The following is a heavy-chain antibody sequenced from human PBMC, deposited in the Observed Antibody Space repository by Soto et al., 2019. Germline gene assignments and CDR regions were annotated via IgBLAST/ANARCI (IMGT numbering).Heavy chain of an antibody. V-gene: IGHV2-5*01. CDR2: IYWNDDK. CDR3: AKSAHFYEDEYFPY. J-gene: IGHJ4*02. CDR1: GFSLSTSGVA. Sequence: QITLKESGPTLVKPTQTLTLTCTFSGFSLSTSGVAVGWIRQPPGKAPEWLSLIYWNDDKRYSPSLESRLTITKDTSKNQVVFTMNNMDPVDTASYYFAKSAHFYEDEYFPYWGQGALVTVSS. D-gene: IGHD3-22*01.